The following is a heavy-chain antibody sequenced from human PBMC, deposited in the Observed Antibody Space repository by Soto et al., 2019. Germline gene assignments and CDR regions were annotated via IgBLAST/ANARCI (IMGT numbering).Heavy chain of an antibody. J-gene: IGHJ4*02. V-gene: IGHV3-23*04. CDR1: GFSFASFA. Sequence: DVRLAESGGGLVQPGGSLRLSCTTSGFSFASFAMTWVRQAPGKGLEWVATISGSDGKTYYAHSVKGRFSISRDTSRNTLYLQMNSLRADDTAIYYCAKWSYLDYWGQGTRVTVSS. CDR3: AKWSYLDY. D-gene: IGHD3-3*01. CDR2: ISGSDGKT.